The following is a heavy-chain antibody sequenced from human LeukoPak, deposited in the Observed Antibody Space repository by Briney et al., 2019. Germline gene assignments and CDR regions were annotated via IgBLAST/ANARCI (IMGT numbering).Heavy chain of an antibody. D-gene: IGHD3-22*01. V-gene: IGHV4-4*02. Sequence: SETLSLTCGVSGGSIDITNYWSWVRQAPGKGLEWIGKISHDGTTNYNPSLRSRVAMSLDRANNQFPLSLTSVTAADTAVYYCTREDRPFCPFAYWGQGVLVTVSS. J-gene: IGHJ4*02. CDR3: TREDRPFCPFAY. CDR2: ISHDGTT. CDR1: GGSIDITNY.